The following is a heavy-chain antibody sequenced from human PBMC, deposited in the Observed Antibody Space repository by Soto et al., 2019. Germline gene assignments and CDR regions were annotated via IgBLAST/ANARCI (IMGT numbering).Heavy chain of an antibody. Sequence: EVQLVESGGGLVQPGGSLRLSCAASKFSFSGYWMHWVRQAPGKGLMWVSRVNPDGSTTTYADSVKGRFTISRDNAKNTVVLQMYSLRADDTAVYYCAKVASGSYDWFDPWGQGTVVTVSS. J-gene: IGHJ5*02. CDR1: KFSFSGYW. V-gene: IGHV3-74*01. CDR2: VNPDGSTT. D-gene: IGHD1-26*01. CDR3: AKVASGSYDWFDP.